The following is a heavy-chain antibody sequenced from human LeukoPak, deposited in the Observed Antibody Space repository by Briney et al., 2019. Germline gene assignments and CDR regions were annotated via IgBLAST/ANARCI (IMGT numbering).Heavy chain of an antibody. CDR1: GFTFSTSG. J-gene: IGHJ4*02. V-gene: IGHV3-30*02. CDR2: IRYDGNSK. CDR3: AKEGDGYNLFDY. D-gene: IGHD5-24*01. Sequence: PGGSLRLSCAASGFTFSTSGMHWVRQTPGKGREWVAFIRYDGNSKHYADSVKGRFTVSRDNSKNTLYLQMNSLKTEDTAVYYCAKEGDGYNLFDYWGQGTLVTVSS.